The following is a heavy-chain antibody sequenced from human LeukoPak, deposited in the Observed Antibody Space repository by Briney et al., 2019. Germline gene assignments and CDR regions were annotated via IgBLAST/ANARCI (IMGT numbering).Heavy chain of an antibody. V-gene: IGHV4-59*01. CDR3: ARGGGNYEGIDY. D-gene: IGHD1-7*01. CDR1: GGSISTYY. CDR2: IYYSGST. J-gene: IGHJ4*02. Sequence: SETLSLTCTVSGGSISTYYWSWIRQPPGKGLERIGYIYYSGSTNYNPSLKSRVTISVDTSKNQFSLKLSSVTAADTAVYYCARGGGNYEGIDYWGQGTLVIVSS.